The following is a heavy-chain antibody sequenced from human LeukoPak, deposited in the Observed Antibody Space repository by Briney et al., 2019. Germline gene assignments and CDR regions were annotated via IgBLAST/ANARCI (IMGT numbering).Heavy chain of an antibody. Sequence: PSETLSLTCTVSGYSISSGYYWGWIRQPPGKGLEWIGSIYHSGSTYYNPSLKSRVTISVDTSKNQFSLKLSSVTAADTAAYYCARYYHDSSGYSTADTDYWGQGTLVTVSS. CDR1: GYSISSGYY. CDR2: IYHSGST. CDR3: ARYYHDSSGYSTADTDY. J-gene: IGHJ4*02. D-gene: IGHD3-22*01. V-gene: IGHV4-38-2*02.